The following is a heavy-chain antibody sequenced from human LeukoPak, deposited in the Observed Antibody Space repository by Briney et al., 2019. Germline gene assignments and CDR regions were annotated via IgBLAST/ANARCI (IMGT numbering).Heavy chain of an antibody. CDR2: IKQDGSEK. Sequence: GGSLRLSCAASGFTFSSYWMSWVRQAPGKGLEWVANIKQDGSEKYYVDSVKGRFTISRDNAKNSLYLQMNSLGAEDTAVYYCARGGLLWFGELFGYWGQGTLVTVSS. V-gene: IGHV3-7*03. D-gene: IGHD3-10*01. J-gene: IGHJ4*02. CDR1: GFTFSSYW. CDR3: ARGGLLWFGELFGY.